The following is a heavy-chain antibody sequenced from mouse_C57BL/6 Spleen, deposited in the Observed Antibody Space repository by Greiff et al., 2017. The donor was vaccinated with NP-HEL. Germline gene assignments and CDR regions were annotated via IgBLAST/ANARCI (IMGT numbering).Heavy chain of an antibody. D-gene: IGHD1-1*01. CDR2: IDPENGDT. Sequence: EVQLQQSGAELVRPGASVKLSCTASGFNIKDDYMHWVKQRPEQGLEWIGWIDPENGDTEYASKFQGKATITADTSSNTAYLQLSSLTSEDTAVYYCTPYGSSTDAMDYWGQGTSVTVSS. J-gene: IGHJ4*01. CDR1: GFNIKDDY. CDR3: TPYGSSTDAMDY. V-gene: IGHV14-4*01.